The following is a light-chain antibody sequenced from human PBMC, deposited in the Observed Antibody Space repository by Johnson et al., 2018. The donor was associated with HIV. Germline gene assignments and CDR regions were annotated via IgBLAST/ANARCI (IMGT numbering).Light chain of an antibody. CDR1: SSNIGNNY. Sequence: QLVLTQPPSVSAAPGQKVAISCSGSSSNIGNNYVSWYQQLPRTAPKLHIYENNKRPSGIPDRFSGSKSGTSATLGITGLQTGDEADYYCGTWDTSLNSSDYVFGTGTKVTVL. CDR3: GTWDTSLNSSDYV. CDR2: ENN. V-gene: IGLV1-51*02. J-gene: IGLJ1*01.